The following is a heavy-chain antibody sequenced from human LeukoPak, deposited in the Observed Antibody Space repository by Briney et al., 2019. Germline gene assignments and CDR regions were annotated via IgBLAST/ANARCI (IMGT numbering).Heavy chain of an antibody. CDR1: GFTFSSYG. V-gene: IGHV3-30*03. CDR2: ISYDGSNK. J-gene: IGHJ4*02. D-gene: IGHD1-14*01. CDR3: ARLNLITEVGY. Sequence: GRSLRLSCAASGFTFSSYGMHWVRQAPGKGLEWVAVISYDGSNKYYADSVKGRFTISRDNSKNTLYLQMNSLRAEDTAVYYCARLNLITEVGYWGQGTLVTVSS.